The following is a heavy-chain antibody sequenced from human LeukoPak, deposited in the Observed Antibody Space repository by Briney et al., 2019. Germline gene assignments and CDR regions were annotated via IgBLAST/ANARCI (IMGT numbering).Heavy chain of an antibody. J-gene: IGHJ4*02. CDR1: GGSISSYY. Sequence: SETLSLTCTVSGGSISSYYWSWIRQPPGKGLEWIGYIYTSGSTNYNPSLKSRVTISVDTSKNQLSLKLSSVTAADTAVHYCARHLVGAKSSFDYWGQGTLVTVSS. CDR2: IYTSGST. CDR3: ARHLVGAKSSFDY. V-gene: IGHV4-4*09. D-gene: IGHD1-26*01.